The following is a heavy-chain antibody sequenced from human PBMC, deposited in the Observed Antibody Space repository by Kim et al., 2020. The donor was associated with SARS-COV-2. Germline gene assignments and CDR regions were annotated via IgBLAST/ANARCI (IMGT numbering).Heavy chain of an antibody. CDR2: ISAYNGNT. CDR1: GYTFTSYG. V-gene: IGHV1-18*01. Sequence: ASVKVSCKASGYTFTSYGISWVRQAPGQGLEWMGWISAYNGNTNYAQKLQGRVTMTTDTSTSTAYMELRSLRSDDTAVYYCARDTGSGSTYYYYGMDVWGQRTTVTVSS. CDR3: ARDTGSGSTYYYYGMDV. J-gene: IGHJ6*02. D-gene: IGHD3-10*01.